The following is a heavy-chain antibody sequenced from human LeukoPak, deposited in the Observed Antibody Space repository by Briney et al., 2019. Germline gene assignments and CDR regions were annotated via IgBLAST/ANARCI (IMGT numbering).Heavy chain of an antibody. J-gene: IGHJ4*02. Sequence: PGGSLRLSCAASGFTFSSYWMSWVRQAPGKGLEWVANIKQDGSEKYYVDSVKGRFTISRDNAKNSLYLQMNSLRAEDTAVYYCARDRGELGETGFDYWGQGTLVTVSS. V-gene: IGHV3-7*01. CDR3: ARDRGELGETGFDY. D-gene: IGHD3-10*01. CDR1: GFTFSSYW. CDR2: IKQDGSEK.